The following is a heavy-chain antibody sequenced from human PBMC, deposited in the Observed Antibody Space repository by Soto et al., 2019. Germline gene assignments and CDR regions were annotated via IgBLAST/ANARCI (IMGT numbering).Heavy chain of an antibody. CDR1: GYTFTSYG. J-gene: IGHJ3*02. Sequence: ALVKVSCKASGYTFTSYGISWVRQAPGQGLEWMGWISAYNGNTNYAQKFQGRVTMTTDTSTSTAYMELSSLRSEDTAVYYCASSSLGIVLVPAAHDDAFDIWGQGTMVTVSS. D-gene: IGHD2-2*01. CDR3: ASSSLGIVLVPAAHDDAFDI. V-gene: IGHV1-18*01. CDR2: ISAYNGNT.